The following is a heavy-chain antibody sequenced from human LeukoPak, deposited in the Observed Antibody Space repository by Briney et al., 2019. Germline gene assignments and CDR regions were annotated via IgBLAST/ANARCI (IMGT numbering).Heavy chain of an antibody. Sequence: PGGSLRLSCAASGFTFSSYSMNWVRQAPGKGLEWVSYISSSSSTIYYADSVKGRFTISRDNAKNSLYLQMNSLRAEDTAVYYCARSIVVVPAATDYWGQGTLVTVSS. CDR3: ARSIVVVPAATDY. J-gene: IGHJ4*02. D-gene: IGHD2-2*01. V-gene: IGHV3-48*01. CDR2: ISSSSSTI. CDR1: GFTFSSYS.